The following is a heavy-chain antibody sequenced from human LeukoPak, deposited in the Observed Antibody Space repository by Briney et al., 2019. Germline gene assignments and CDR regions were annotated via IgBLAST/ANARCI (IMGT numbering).Heavy chain of an antibody. J-gene: IGHJ4*02. CDR3: ARGLKRGYSYGYRFDY. CDR1: GGTFSSYA. Sequence: GSSVKVSCEASGGTFSSYAISWVRQAPGQGLEWMGRIIPIFGIANYAQKFQGRVTITADKSTSTAYMELSSLRSEDTAVYYCARGLKRGYSYGYRFDYWGQGTLVTVSS. CDR2: IIPIFGIA. V-gene: IGHV1-69*04. D-gene: IGHD5-18*01.